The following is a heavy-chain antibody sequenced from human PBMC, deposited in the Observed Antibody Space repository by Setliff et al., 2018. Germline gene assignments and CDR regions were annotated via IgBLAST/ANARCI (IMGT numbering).Heavy chain of an antibody. CDR1: GVTVSTNY. CDR2: AYSGGST. V-gene: IGHV3-66*01. D-gene: IGHD3-22*01. J-gene: IGHJ3*02. Sequence: GGSLRLSCAASGVTVSTNYMTWVRQTPGKGLECVSVAYSGGSTYYADSVTGRFTISRDNSKNTLYLQMSSLRAEDTAVYYCARGGVTNYYDSSGIPDAFDIWGQGTMVTVSS. CDR3: ARGGVTNYYDSSGIPDAFDI.